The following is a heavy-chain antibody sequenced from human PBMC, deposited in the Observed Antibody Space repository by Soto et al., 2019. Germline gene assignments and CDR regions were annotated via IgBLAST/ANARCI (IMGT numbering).Heavy chain of an antibody. Sequence: LETLSLTCTVSGGSISSYYWSWIRQHPGKGLEWIGYIYYSGSTNYNPSLKSRVTISVDTSKNQFSLKLSSVTAADTAVYYCARHAVAEGEADYWGQGTLGTVSS. D-gene: IGHD6-19*01. CDR3: ARHAVAEGEADY. CDR2: IYYSGST. V-gene: IGHV4-59*08. J-gene: IGHJ4*02. CDR1: GGSISSYY.